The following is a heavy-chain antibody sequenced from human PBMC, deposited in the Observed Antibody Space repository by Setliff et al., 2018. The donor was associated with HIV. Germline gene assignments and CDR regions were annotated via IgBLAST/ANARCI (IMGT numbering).Heavy chain of an antibody. Sequence: ETLSLTCTVSGYSISSGYYWGWIRQPPGKGLEWIASIYHSGSTYYNPSLKSRVTISVDTSKNQFSLKLSSVTAADTAVYYCARVNGEPYYFDYWGQGTLVTVSS. D-gene: IGHD2-8*01. V-gene: IGHV4-38-2*02. CDR2: IYHSGST. CDR1: GYSISSGYY. J-gene: IGHJ4*02. CDR3: ARVNGEPYYFDY.